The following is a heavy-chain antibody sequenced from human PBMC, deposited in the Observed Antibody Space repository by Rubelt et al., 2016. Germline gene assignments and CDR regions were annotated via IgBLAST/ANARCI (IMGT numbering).Heavy chain of an antibody. CDR1: GFTFSNYA. CDR2: LYRGGTT. D-gene: IGHD5-12*01. V-gene: IGHV3-23*03. Sequence: EVQLLESGGGLVQPGGSLRLSCAASGFTFSNYAMIWVRQAPGRGLAWVSVLYRGGTTYYADPVKGRFTISRDNSKNTLLLQINSLRAEDTAVYYCAGDSGYDLNAFDVWGQGTKVTVSS. J-gene: IGHJ3*01. CDR3: AGDSGYDLNAFDV.